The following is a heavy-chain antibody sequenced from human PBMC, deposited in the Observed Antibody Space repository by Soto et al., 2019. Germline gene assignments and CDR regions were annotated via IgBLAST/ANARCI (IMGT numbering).Heavy chain of an antibody. CDR3: AIRQGDRKKLDYYYYYGMDV. J-gene: IGHJ6*02. CDR2: IYYSGST. D-gene: IGHD3-16*01. Sequence: SETLSLTCTVSGGSISSSSYYWGWIRQPPGKGLEWIGSIYYSGSTYYNPSLKSRVTISVDTSKNQFSLKLSSVTAADTAVYYCAIRQGDRKKLDYYYYYGMDVWAQGTTVT. CDR1: GGSISSSSYY. V-gene: IGHV4-39*01.